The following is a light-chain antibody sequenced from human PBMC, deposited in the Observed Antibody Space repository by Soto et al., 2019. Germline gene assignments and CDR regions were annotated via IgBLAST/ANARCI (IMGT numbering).Light chain of an antibody. Sequence: EIVMTQSPGTLSLSPGERATLSCRASQSVSSGYLAWYQQKPGQAPRLLIYGASSRTTGIPDRFSGSGSGTDFTLTISRLEPEDFAVYYCQKYSRSPRTFGPGTKVDIK. V-gene: IGKV3-20*01. J-gene: IGKJ3*01. CDR1: QSVSSGY. CDR2: GAS. CDR3: QKYSRSPRT.